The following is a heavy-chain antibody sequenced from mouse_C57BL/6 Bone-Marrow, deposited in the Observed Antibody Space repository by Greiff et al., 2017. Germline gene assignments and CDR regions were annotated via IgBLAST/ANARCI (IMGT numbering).Heavy chain of an antibody. CDR3: ARRGITTVVATDWFAY. CDR1: GFTFSSYG. Sequence: EVQRVESGGDLVKPGGSLTLSRAASGFTFSSYGMSWVRQTPDKRLEWVATISSGGSYTYYPDSVKGRFTISRNNAKHTLYLQMSRLKSEDPAMYYCARRGITTVVATDWFAYWGQGTLVTVSA. J-gene: IGHJ3*01. D-gene: IGHD1-1*01. CDR2: ISSGGSYT. V-gene: IGHV5-6*01.